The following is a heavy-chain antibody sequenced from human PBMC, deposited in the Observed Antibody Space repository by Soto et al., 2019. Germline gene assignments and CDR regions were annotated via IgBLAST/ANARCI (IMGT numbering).Heavy chain of an antibody. J-gene: IGHJ4*01. CDR3: ARPRYFYVITTRPAPQPTDY. D-gene: IGHD3-22*01. CDR2: ISHDGNNT. CDR1: GCILSSYA. V-gene: IGHV3-30-3*01. Sequence: GRYFRLCRAASGCILSSYAMYWVRQALGKGLEWMAFISHDGNNTYYADSVKGRFSISRDNSKNTLYLQMNSLRTEDTAMFYCARPRYFYVITTRPAPQPTDY.